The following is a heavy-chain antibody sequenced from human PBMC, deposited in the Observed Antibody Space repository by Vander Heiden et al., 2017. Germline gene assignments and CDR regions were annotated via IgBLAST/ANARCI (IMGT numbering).Heavy chain of an antibody. CDR1: GFTFSSYA. CDR2: ISYDGSNK. J-gene: IGHJ3*02. Sequence: QLQLVESGGGVVQPGRSLRLSCAASGFTFSSYAMHWVRQAPGKGLEWVAVISYDGSNKYYADSVKGRFTISRDNSKNTLYLQMNSLRAEDTAVYYCASLVVGTALYAFDIWGQGTMVTVSS. D-gene: IGHD2-21*02. V-gene: IGHV3-30*01. CDR3: ASLVVGTALYAFDI.